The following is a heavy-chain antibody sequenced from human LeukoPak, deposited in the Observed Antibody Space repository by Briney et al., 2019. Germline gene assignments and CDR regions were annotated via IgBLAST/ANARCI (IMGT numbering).Heavy chain of an antibody. J-gene: IGHJ6*02. CDR3: ARAPHYSNYGPYYYGMDV. V-gene: IGHV3-11*06. CDR2: ISSGSSYT. D-gene: IGHD4-11*01. Sequence: GGSLRLSCAASGFTFSDYYMSWIRQAPGKGLEWVSYISSGSSYTNYADSVKGRFTISRDNAKNSLYLQMNSLRAEDTAVYYCARAPHYSNYGPYYYGMDVWGQGTTVTVSS. CDR1: GFTFSDYY.